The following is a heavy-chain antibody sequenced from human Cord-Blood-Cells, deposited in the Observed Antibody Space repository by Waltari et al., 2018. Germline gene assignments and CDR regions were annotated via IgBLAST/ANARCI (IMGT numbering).Heavy chain of an antibody. V-gene: IGHV1-69*01. CDR1: GGTFSSYA. Sequence: QVQLVQSGAEVKKPGSSVKVSCKASGGTFSSYASSWVRQAPGQGLAWMGGIIPIFGTANYAQKFQGRVTITADESTSTAYMELSSLRSEDTAVYYCASDQIISDYYYYGMDVWGQGTTVTVSS. D-gene: IGHD3-10*01. J-gene: IGHJ6*02. CDR3: ASDQIISDYYYYGMDV. CDR2: IIPIFGTA.